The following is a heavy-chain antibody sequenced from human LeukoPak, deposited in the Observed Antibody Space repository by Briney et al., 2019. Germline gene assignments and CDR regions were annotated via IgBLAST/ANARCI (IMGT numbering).Heavy chain of an antibody. CDR3: ARALDYDILTGLNWFDP. D-gene: IGHD3-9*01. CDR1: GGSISSGDYY. Sequence: ASQTLSLTCTVSGGSISSGDYYWSWIRQPPGKGLEWIGYIYYSGSTYYNPSLKSRVTISVDTSKNQFSLKLSSVTAADTAVYYCARALDYDILTGLNWFDPWGQGTLVTVSS. J-gene: IGHJ5*02. V-gene: IGHV4-30-4*01. CDR2: IYYSGST.